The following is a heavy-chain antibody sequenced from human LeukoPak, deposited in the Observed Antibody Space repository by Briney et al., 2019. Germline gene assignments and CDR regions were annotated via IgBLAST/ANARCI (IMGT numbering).Heavy chain of an antibody. CDR3: ARDVGWNEYYYYYYYMDV. CDR2: INPNSGGT. V-gene: IGHV1-2*02. Sequence: ASVKVSCKASGYTFTGYYMHWVRQAPGQGLEWMGWINPNSGGTNYAQKFQGRVTMTRDTSISTAYMELSRLRSDDTAVYYCARDVGWNEYYYYYYYMDVRGKGTTVTVSS. J-gene: IGHJ6*03. D-gene: IGHD1-1*01. CDR1: GYTFTGYY.